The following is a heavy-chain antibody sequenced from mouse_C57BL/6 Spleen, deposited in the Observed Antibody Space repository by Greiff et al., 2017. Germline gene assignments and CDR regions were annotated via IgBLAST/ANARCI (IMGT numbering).Heavy chain of an antibody. CDR2: IHPNSGST. CDR1: GYTFTSSW. CDR3: ARDYYGSSPY. D-gene: IGHD1-1*01. V-gene: IGHV1-64*01. J-gene: IGHJ2*01. Sequence: VQLQQPGAELVKPGASVKLSCKASGYTFTSSWMHWVKQRPGQGLEWIGMIHPNSGSTNYNEKFKSKATLTVDKSSSTAYMQLSSLTSEDSAVYYCARDYYGSSPYWGQGTTLTVSS.